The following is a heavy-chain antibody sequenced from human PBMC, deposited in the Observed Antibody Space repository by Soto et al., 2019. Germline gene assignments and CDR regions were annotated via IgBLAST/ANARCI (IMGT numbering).Heavy chain of an antibody. J-gene: IGHJ3*02. V-gene: IGHV4-31*03. Sequence: QVQLQESGPGLVKPSQTLSLTCTVSGGSISSGGYYWSWIRQHPGKGLEWIGYIYYSGSTYYNPSLKSRVTISVDTSKNQFSLKLSSVTAADTAVYYSARDTSVYRRNDAFDIWGQGTMVTVSS. CDR2: IYYSGST. D-gene: IGHD3-16*02. CDR1: GGSISSGGYY. CDR3: ARDTSVYRRNDAFDI.